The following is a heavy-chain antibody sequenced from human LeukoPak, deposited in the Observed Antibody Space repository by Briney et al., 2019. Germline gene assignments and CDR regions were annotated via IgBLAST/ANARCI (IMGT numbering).Heavy chain of an antibody. CDR2: IYYSGST. Sequence: PSETLSLTCTVSGGSISSGDYYWSWIRQPPGKGLEWIGYIYYSGSTYYNPSLKSRVTISVDTSKNQFSLKLSSVTAADTAVYYCAREVGLKGSDRHRGFDPWGQGTLVTVSS. V-gene: IGHV4-30-4*08. CDR3: AREVGLKGSDRHRGFDP. CDR1: GGSISSGDYY. J-gene: IGHJ5*02. D-gene: IGHD1-14*01.